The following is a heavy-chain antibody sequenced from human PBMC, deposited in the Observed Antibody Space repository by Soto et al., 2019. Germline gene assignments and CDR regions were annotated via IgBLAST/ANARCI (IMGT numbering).Heavy chain of an antibody. CDR2: LIPIFGTA. CDR3: ARASSAYYDFKSGYNLPTNCFDP. Sequence: GASVKVSCKASGGTFSRYAISWVRQAPGQGLEWMGGLIPIFGTANYAQKFQGRVTITADKSTSTAYMELSSLRSEDTAVYYCARASSAYYDFKSGYNLPTNCFDPWGQVIMVNVAS. V-gene: IGHV1-69*06. J-gene: IGHJ5*02. D-gene: IGHD3-3*01. CDR1: GGTFSRYA.